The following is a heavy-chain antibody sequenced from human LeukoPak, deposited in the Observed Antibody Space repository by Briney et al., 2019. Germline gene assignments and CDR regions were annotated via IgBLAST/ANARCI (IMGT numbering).Heavy chain of an antibody. CDR3: ARGPMLRGVIIRRSKSGYFDY. CDR2: IYSGGST. CDR1: GFTVSSNY. D-gene: IGHD3-10*01. J-gene: IGHJ4*02. V-gene: IGHV3-66*01. Sequence: GGSLRLSCAASGFTVSSNYMSWVRQAPGKGLEWVSVIYSGGSTYYADSVKGRFTISRDNAKNSLYLQMNSLRAEDTAVYYCARGPMLRGVIIRRSKSGYFDYWGQGTLVTVSS.